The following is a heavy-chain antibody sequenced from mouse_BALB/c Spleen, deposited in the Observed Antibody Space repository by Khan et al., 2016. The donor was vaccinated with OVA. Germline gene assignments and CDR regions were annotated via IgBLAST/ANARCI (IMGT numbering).Heavy chain of an antibody. Sequence: EVQLQQSGPELVRPGASVKISCKASGYSFTGYFMNWVMQSHGKSLEWIGRINPHIGETFYNQRFKDKATLTVDESSSTAHMELRSLASKDSAVYYCTRIYRGDFDYWGQGTTLTVSS. CDR2: INPHIGET. CDR1: GYSFTGYF. D-gene: IGHD2-13*01. V-gene: IGHV1-20*02. CDR3: TRIYRGDFDY. J-gene: IGHJ2*01.